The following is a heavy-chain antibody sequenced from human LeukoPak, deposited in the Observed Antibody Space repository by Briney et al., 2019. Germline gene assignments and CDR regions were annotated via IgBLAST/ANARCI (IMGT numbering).Heavy chain of an antibody. J-gene: IGHJ4*02. CDR1: GGSFSNYY. Sequence: PSETLSLTCAVYGGSFSNYYWSWIRQPPGKGLEWIGEINHSGSINYNPSLKSRVTMSVDTSKNQFSLKLTSMTAADTALYYCARGRVVGDCVIDSWGQGTLVTVSS. V-gene: IGHV4-34*01. CDR3: ARGRVVGDCVIDS. CDR2: INHSGSI. D-gene: IGHD2-21*02.